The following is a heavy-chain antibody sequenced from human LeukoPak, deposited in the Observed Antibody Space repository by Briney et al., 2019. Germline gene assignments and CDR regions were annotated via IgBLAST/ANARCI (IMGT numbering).Heavy chain of an antibody. V-gene: IGHV4-39*01. CDR3: ARIDSSSLDY. CDR2: IYYSGST. CDR1: GGSISSSSYY. D-gene: IGHD6-13*01. Sequence: PSETLSLTCTVSGGSISSSSYYWGWIRQPPGKGLGWIGSIYYSGSTYYNPSLKSRVTISVDTSKNQFSLKLSSVTAADTAVYYCARIDSSSLDYWGQGTLVTVSS. J-gene: IGHJ4*02.